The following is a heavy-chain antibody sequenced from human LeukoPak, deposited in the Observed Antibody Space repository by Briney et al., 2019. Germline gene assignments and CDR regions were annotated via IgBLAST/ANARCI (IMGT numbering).Heavy chain of an antibody. CDR3: ARDRHIAAAVYYYYMDV. Sequence: ASVKVSCXASGYTFTSYIISWVRQAPGQGLEWMGWINAYNGNTDYAQRVQVRVTMTTDTSTSTAYMELRSLRSDDTAVYYCARDRHIAAAVYYYYMDVWGKGTPVTVSS. D-gene: IGHD6-13*01. V-gene: IGHV1-18*01. CDR2: INAYNGNT. J-gene: IGHJ6*03. CDR1: GYTFTSYI.